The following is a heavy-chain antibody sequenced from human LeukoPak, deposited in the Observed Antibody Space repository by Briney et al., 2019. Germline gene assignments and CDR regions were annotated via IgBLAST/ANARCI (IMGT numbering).Heavy chain of an antibody. Sequence: ASVKVSCKASGYTFTSYDINWVRQATGQGLEWMGWMNPNSGNTGYAQKFQGRVTITRNTSISTAYMELSSLRSEDTAVYYCARKIGYCSSTSCYYWFDPWGQGTLVTVSS. CDR1: GYTFTSYD. J-gene: IGHJ5*02. CDR3: ARKIGYCSSTSCYYWFDP. V-gene: IGHV1-8*03. CDR2: MNPNSGNT. D-gene: IGHD2-2*01.